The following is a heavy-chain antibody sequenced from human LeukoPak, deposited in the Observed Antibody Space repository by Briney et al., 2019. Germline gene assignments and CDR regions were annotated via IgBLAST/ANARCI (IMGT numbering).Heavy chain of an antibody. CDR3: ARPPMITFGGVIVRDAFDI. V-gene: IGHV4-30-2*01. Sequence: LRLSCAASGFTVSSNYMSWIRQPPGKGLEWIGYIYHSGSTYYNPSLKSRVTISVDRSKNQFSLKLSSVTAADTAVYYCARPPMITFGGVIVRDAFDIWGQGTMVTVSS. J-gene: IGHJ3*02. D-gene: IGHD3-16*02. CDR1: GFTVSSNY. CDR2: IYHSGST.